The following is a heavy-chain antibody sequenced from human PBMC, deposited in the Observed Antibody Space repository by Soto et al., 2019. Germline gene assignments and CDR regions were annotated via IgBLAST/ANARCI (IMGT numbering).Heavy chain of an antibody. CDR1: GGSIISDKW. CDR2: IHHGGNS. D-gene: IGHD6-13*01. Sequence: PSETLSLTCAVSGGSIISDKWWSWVRQAPGKGLEWIGEIHHGGNSKYNPSLKSRVIISVDRSKNQFSLNLTSVTDADTAVYYCARDFRRYSSPPGPLEYWGLGTLVTVSS. V-gene: IGHV4-4*02. CDR3: ARDFRRYSSPPGPLEY. J-gene: IGHJ4*02.